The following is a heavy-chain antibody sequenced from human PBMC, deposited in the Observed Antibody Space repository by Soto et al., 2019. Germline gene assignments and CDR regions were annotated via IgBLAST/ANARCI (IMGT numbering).Heavy chain of an antibody. CDR2: IWYDGSNK. CDR1: GFTFSSYG. Sequence: QVQLVESGGGVVQPGRSLRLSCAASGFTFSSYGMPWVRQAPGKGLEWVAVIWYDGSNKYYADSVKGRFTISRDNSKNTLYLQMNSLRAEDTAVYYCERDTMPTVSMGYFDYWGQGTLVTVSS. CDR3: ERDTMPTVSMGYFDY. J-gene: IGHJ4*01. V-gene: IGHV3-33*01. D-gene: IGHD4-17*01.